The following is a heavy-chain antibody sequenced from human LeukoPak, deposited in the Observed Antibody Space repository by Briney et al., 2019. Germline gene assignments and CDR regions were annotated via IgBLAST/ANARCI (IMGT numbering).Heavy chain of an antibody. Sequence: SETLSLTCTVSGGSISDYYRGWIRQPPGKGLEWIGYFYNSRSSTYNPSLKGRVTISVDTSKEQFSLKVNSVTAADTAVYYCTRGAGWLIDYWGQGILVTVSS. D-gene: IGHD3-16*01. CDR1: GGSISDYY. V-gene: IGHV4-59*01. CDR3: TRGAGWLIDY. J-gene: IGHJ4*02. CDR2: FYNSRSS.